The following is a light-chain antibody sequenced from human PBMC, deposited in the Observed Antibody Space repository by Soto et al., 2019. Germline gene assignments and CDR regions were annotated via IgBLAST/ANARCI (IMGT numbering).Light chain of an antibody. CDR3: QQLNNYLSLT. J-gene: IGKJ4*01. V-gene: IGKV1-9*01. CDR2: AAS. CDR1: QGISSY. Sequence: DIQLTQSPSFLSASVGNRVTITCRASQGISSYLVWYQQKPGKAPKLLIYAASTLQSEVPSRFSGRGSGTEFTLTISSLQPEDFATYYCQQLNNYLSLTFGGGTKVEIK.